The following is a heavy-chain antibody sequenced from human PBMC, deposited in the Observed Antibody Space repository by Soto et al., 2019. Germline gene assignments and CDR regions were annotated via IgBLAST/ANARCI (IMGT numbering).Heavy chain of an antibody. CDR1: GGTFSSYA. CDR3: ARDRGGSSYV. Sequence: GASVKVSCKASGGTFSSYAISWVRQAPGQGLEWMGGIIPIFGTANYAQKFQCRVTITSDESTSTAYMELSSLRSEDTAVYYCARDRGGSSYVWGKGTRVTVSS. J-gene: IGHJ6*04. CDR2: IIPIFGTA. D-gene: IGHD6-6*01. V-gene: IGHV1-69*13.